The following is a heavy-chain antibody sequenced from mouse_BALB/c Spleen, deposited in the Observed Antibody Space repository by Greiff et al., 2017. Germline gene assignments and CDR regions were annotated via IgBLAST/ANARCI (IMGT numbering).Heavy chain of an antibody. Sequence: EVKLMESGGGLVQPGGSMKLSCVASGFTFSNYWMNWVRQSPEKGLEWVAEIRLKSNNYATHYAESVKGRFTISRDDSKSSVYLQMNNLRAEDTGIYYCTWAYYGNNFDYWGQGTTLTVSS. V-gene: IGHV6-6*02. CDR3: TWAYYGNNFDY. CDR2: IRLKSNNYAT. D-gene: IGHD2-10*01. CDR1: GFTFSNYW. J-gene: IGHJ2*01.